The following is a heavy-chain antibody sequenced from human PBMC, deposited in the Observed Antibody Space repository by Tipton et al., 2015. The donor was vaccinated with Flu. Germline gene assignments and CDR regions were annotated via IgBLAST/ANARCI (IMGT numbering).Heavy chain of an antibody. J-gene: IGHJ4*02. CDR3: AGHFTAGLFAS. CDR1: GGSVSSSDFY. D-gene: IGHD6-13*01. V-gene: IGHV4-39*07. Sequence: TLSHTCTVSGGSVSSSDFYWGWVRQPPGKGPEWIGSIFHSGTTYYDLSLQSRVTISLDTSKNQFSLKMKSVTAADTAVYYCAGHFTAGLFASWGQGTPVTVSS. CDR2: IFHSGTT.